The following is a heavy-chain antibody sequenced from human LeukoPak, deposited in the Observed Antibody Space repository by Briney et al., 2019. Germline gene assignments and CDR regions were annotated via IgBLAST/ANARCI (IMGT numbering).Heavy chain of an antibody. D-gene: IGHD3-10*01. Sequence: ASVKVSCKASGYTFTGYYMHWVRQAPGQGLEWMGWINHNSGGTNYAQKFQGRVTMTRDTSISTAYMELSRLRSDDTAVYYCARAPLLLWFGELLNWFDPWGQGTLVTVSS. CDR3: ARAPLLLWFGELLNWFDP. CDR1: GYTFTGYY. CDR2: INHNSGGT. V-gene: IGHV1-2*02. J-gene: IGHJ5*02.